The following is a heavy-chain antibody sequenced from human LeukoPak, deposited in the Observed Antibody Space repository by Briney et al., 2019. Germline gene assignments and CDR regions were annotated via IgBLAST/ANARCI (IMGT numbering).Heavy chain of an antibody. Sequence: GGSLRLSCAASGFTVSSNYMSWARQAPGKGLEWVSVIYSGGSTYYADSVKGRFTISRDNSKNTLYLQMNSLRAEDTAVYYCTTVRGELIGPRDYWGQGTLVTVSS. D-gene: IGHD1-26*01. CDR2: IYSGGST. CDR3: TTVRGELIGPRDY. V-gene: IGHV3-53*01. CDR1: GFTVSSNY. J-gene: IGHJ4*02.